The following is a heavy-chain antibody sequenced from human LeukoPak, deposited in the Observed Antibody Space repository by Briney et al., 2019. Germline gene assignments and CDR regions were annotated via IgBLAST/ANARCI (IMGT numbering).Heavy chain of an antibody. J-gene: IGHJ4*02. D-gene: IGHD3-3*01. CDR3: ARAKGGDVLRFLEWLFPDDY. CDR1: GFIFSSYD. V-gene: IGHV3-21*01. Sequence: GGSLRLSCAGSGFIFSSYDMSWVRQAPGKGLEWVSGISSSSSYIYYADSVKGRFTISRDNAKNSLYLQMNSLRAEDTAVYYCARAKGGDVLRFLEWLFPDDYWGQGTLVTVSS. CDR2: ISSSSSYI.